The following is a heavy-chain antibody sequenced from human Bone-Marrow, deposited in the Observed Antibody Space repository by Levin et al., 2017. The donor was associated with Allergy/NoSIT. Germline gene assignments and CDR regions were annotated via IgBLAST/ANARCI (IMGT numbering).Heavy chain of an antibody. D-gene: IGHD3-3*01. CDR1: GVSITYYY. J-gene: IGHJ4*02. V-gene: IGHV4-59*01. CDR2: VNSSGST. CDR3: ARGEVFFGAVIMMRY. Sequence: SQTLSLTCTVSGVSITYYYWSWIRQSPGMGLEWIGYVNSSGSTNYNPSLKSRVSISIDTSKNQFSLKLTSVTAADTAVYYCARGEVFFGAVIMMRYWGQGTLVTVSS.